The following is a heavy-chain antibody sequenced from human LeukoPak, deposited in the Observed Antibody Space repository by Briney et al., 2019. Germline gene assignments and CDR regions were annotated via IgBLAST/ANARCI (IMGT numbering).Heavy chain of an antibody. D-gene: IGHD6-19*01. Sequence: SETLSLTCTVSGGSISSGGYYWSWIRQPPGKGLEWIGYIYHSGSTYYNPSLKSRVTISVDKSKNQFSLKLSSVTAADTAVYYCARVALYSSGWYGYQDYWGQGTLVTVSS. V-gene: IGHV4-30-2*01. J-gene: IGHJ4*02. CDR3: ARVALYSSGWYGYQDY. CDR2: IYHSGST. CDR1: GGSISSGGYY.